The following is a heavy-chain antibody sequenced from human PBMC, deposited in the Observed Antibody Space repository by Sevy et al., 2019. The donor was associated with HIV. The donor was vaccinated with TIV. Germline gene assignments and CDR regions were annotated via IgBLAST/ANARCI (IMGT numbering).Heavy chain of an antibody. CDR3: AREAPEDDYSYYYSMDV. CDR1: GFTFSRNG. Sequence: GGSLRLSCAASGFTFSRNGMHWVRQAPGKGLEWVAFISYDGSNKYSADSVKGRCTISRDNSKNTRYLQMNSLRAEDTAVYYCAREAPEDDYSYYYSMDVWGQGTTVTVSS. CDR2: ISYDGSNK. J-gene: IGHJ6*02. D-gene: IGHD4-17*01. V-gene: IGHV3-30*03.